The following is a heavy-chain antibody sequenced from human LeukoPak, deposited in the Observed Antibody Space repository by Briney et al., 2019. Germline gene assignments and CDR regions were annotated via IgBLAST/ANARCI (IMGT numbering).Heavy chain of an antibody. CDR3: ARDGGYYYGSGSYYYFDY. D-gene: IGHD3-10*01. CDR2: IIPIFGTA. Sequence: GASVKVSCKASGGTFSSYAISWVRQAPGQGLEWMGRIIPIFGTANYAQKFQGRVTITTDESTSTASMELSSLRSEDTAVYYCARDGGYYYGSGSYYYFDYWGQGTLVTVSS. J-gene: IGHJ4*02. CDR1: GGTFSSYA. V-gene: IGHV1-69*05.